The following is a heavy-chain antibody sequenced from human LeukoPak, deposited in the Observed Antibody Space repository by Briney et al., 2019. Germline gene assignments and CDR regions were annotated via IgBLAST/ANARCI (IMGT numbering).Heavy chain of an antibody. Sequence: GGSLRLSCAASGFALSSHWMTWVRQVPGRGPEWVGYVNRDGSETYYLDSVKGRFTISKDNAKNSLYLQMNSLRAEDTALYHCARNNGMDVWGQGTTVIISS. CDR3: ARNNGMDV. V-gene: IGHV3-7*03. CDR1: GFALSSHW. CDR2: VNRDGSET. J-gene: IGHJ6*02.